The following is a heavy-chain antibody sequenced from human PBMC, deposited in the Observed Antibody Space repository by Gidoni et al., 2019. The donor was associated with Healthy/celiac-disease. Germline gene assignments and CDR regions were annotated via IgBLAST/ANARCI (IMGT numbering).Heavy chain of an antibody. Sequence: QVQLVESGGGVVQPGRSLILSCASSGFTVSSHGMPGVRQAPAKGLEWVAVIWYDGSNKYYADSVKGRFTISRDNSKNTLYLQMNSLRAEDTAVYYCARGGPDYDFWRDNSYGMDVWGQGTTVTVSS. D-gene: IGHD3-3*01. CDR3: ARGGPDYDFWRDNSYGMDV. CDR2: IWYDGSNK. CDR1: GFTVSSHG. J-gene: IGHJ6*02. V-gene: IGHV3-33*01.